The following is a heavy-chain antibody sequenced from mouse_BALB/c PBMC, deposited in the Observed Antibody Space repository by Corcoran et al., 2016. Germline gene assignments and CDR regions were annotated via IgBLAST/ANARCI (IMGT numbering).Heavy chain of an antibody. CDR3: ARTGGSSYENYAMDY. CDR1: GYSFTDYI. D-gene: IGHD1-1*01. Sequence: EIQLQQTGPELVKPGASVKISCKASGYSFTDYIMLWVKQSHGKSLEWIGNINPYYGSTSYNLKFKGKATLTVDKSSSTAYMQLNSLTSEDSAVYYCARTGGSSYENYAMDYWGQGTSVTVSS. CDR2: INPYYGST. J-gene: IGHJ4*01. V-gene: IGHV1-39*01.